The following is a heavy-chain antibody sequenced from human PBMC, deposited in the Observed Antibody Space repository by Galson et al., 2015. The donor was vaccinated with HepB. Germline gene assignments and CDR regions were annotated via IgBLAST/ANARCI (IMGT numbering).Heavy chain of an antibody. CDR3: ARVRDYSNYIDY. V-gene: IGHV1-2*06. J-gene: IGHJ4*02. D-gene: IGHD4-11*01. CDR2: INPNSGGT. CDR1: GGTFTGYY. Sequence: SVKVSCRASGGTFTGYYMHRVRQAPGQGLEWMGRINPNSGGTNYAQKFQGRVTMTRDTSISTAYMELSRLRSDDTAVYYCARVRDYSNYIDYWGQGTLVTVSS.